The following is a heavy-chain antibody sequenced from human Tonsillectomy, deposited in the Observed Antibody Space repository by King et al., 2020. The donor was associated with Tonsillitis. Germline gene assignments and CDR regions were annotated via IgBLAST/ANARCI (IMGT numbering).Heavy chain of an antibody. CDR3: AGVGMDVVVVPAAYGGWFDP. V-gene: IGHV3-48*01. Sequence: VQLVESGGGLVQPGGSLRLSCAASGFTFSSYSMNWVRQAPGKGLEWVSYISSSSSTIYYADSVKGRLTISRDNAKNSLYLQMNSLRAEDTAVYYCAGVGMDVVVVPAAYGGWFDPWGQGTLVTVSS. CDR2: ISSSSSTI. J-gene: IGHJ5*02. D-gene: IGHD2-2*03. CDR1: GFTFSSYS.